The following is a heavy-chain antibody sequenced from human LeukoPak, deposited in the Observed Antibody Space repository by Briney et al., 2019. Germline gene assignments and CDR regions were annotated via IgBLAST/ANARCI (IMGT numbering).Heavy chain of an antibody. Sequence: PGGSLRLSCAASGFTFSDYYMSWIRQAPGKGLEWVSYISSRGSTIYYADSVKGRFTISRDNSKNTLYLQMNSLRAEDTAVYYCAKDSPYYDFWSGYSPETYYGMDVWGQGTTVTVSS. D-gene: IGHD3-3*01. CDR3: AKDSPYYDFWSGYSPETYYGMDV. CDR2: ISSRGSTI. V-gene: IGHV3-11*01. CDR1: GFTFSDYY. J-gene: IGHJ6*02.